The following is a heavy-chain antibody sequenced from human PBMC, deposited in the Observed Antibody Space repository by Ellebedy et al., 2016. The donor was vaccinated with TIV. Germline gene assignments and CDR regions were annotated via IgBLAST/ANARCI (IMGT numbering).Heavy chain of an antibody. J-gene: IGHJ4*02. CDR2: INGDGTTT. D-gene: IGHD5-12*01. CDR3: ARRKREGDYDYFGFDH. V-gene: IGHV3-74*03. CDR1: GFTFSSYW. Sequence: GEFLKISCAVSGFTFSSYWMQWVRQAPGKGLVWVSGINGDGTTTTYADSVKGRFTISRDNAKNTLYLQMNSLRVEDTAVYFCARRKREGDYDYFGFDHWGQGTLVTVSS.